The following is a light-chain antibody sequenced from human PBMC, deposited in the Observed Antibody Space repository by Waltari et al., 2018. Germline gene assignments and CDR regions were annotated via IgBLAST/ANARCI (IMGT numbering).Light chain of an antibody. CDR1: SSDVGGQNH. J-gene: IGLJ1*01. CDR3: SSYTSSDSLV. CDR2: DVS. Sequence: QSALTQPASVSGSPGQSITFSCSGSSSDVGGQNHVSWYQHHPGKAPKLMIYDVSNRPSGISHRFSAPKAGNTASLTISGLQAEDEADYYCSSYTSSDSLVVGTGTAVTVL. V-gene: IGLV2-14*01.